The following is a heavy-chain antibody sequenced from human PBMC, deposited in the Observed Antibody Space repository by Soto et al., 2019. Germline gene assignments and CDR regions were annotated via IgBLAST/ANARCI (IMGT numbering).Heavy chain of an antibody. CDR2: VSYDGTNK. D-gene: IGHD2-21*01. CDR3: ARAPKRLAKSVIYGLDV. Sequence: QVQLVESGGGVVQPGRSLRLSCEASGFTFSDYAMHWVRQAPGKGLEWVAVVSYDGTNKYYADSVKGRSTISRDNLKNTVLLQIISMRAQDTAVYYCARAPKRLAKSVIYGLDVWGQGTTVTVSS. J-gene: IGHJ6*02. CDR1: GFTFSDYA. V-gene: IGHV3-30*04.